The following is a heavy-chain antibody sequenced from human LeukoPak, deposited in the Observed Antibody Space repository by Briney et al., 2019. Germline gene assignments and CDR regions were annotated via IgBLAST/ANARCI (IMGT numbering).Heavy chain of an antibody. CDR1: GESISDYY. J-gene: IGHJ4*02. CDR3: VRATAAGSGRAFDY. D-gene: IGHD3-10*01. CDR2: IHHSKGT. V-gene: IGHV4-34*01. Sequence: SETLSLTCAVYGESISDYYWTWIRQFPGKGLEWIGEIHHSKGTNYHPSLKSRLTMSVDRFKNQFSVKLSSVTAADTAIYYCVRATAAGSGRAFDYWAQGSLVPVSS.